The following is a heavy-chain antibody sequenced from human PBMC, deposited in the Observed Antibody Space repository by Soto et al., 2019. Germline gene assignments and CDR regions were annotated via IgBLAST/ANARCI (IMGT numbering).Heavy chain of an antibody. CDR1: GFTFGSYW. CDR2: IKPDGSAT. V-gene: IGHV3-7*01. J-gene: IGHJ4*02. D-gene: IGHD2-21*02. Sequence: EVQLVESGGGLVQPGGSLRLSCAVSGFTFGSYWMNGVRLFPGKGREWVAYIKPDGSATYYVDSVKGRFTISRDNAKNSLYLQMNSLRVEDTSVYYCARAGYCGPGCYYYFDYWGQGTLVTVSS. CDR3: ARAGYCGPGCYYYFDY.